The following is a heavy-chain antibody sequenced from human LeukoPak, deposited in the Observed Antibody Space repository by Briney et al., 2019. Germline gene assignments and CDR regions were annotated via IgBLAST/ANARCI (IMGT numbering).Heavy chain of an antibody. Sequence: TGGSLRLSCAASGITLNTNDMNWVRQAPGKGLEWVSIMYPWGSAFYTDSVKGRFTVTRDNAKDSLFLQMDSLRAEDTAVYYCARDFAFSYPWGQGTLVTVSS. CDR1: GITLNTND. V-gene: IGHV3-66*01. J-gene: IGHJ5*02. CDR3: ARDFAFSYP. CDR2: MYPWGSA.